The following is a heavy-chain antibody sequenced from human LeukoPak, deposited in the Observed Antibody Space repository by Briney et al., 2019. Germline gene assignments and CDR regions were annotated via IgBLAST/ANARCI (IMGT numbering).Heavy chain of an antibody. CDR1: GLPFSTYP. CDR3: AKDLLLLWFREFDY. D-gene: IGHD3-10*01. V-gene: IGHV3-23*01. J-gene: IGHJ4*02. Sequence: GGSLRLSFAASGLPFSTYPMSGAPRAPGRGWEWVSAISGSGGSTYYADSVKGRFTISRDNSKNTLYLQMNSLRAEDTAVYYCAKDLLLLWFREFDYWGQGILVTVSS. CDR2: ISGSGGST.